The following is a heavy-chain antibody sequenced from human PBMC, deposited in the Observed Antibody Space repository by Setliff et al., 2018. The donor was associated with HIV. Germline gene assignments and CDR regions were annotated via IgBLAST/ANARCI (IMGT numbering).Heavy chain of an antibody. CDR3: ARVYSRSWFFFDH. V-gene: IGHV4-61*02. CDR1: GGSISTGVYY. Sequence: SETLSLTCTVSGGSISTGVYYWSWIRQPADKALEWIGRISASGSTNYNPSLESRVTLSIDTSNNQFSLKLTSVTAADTAVYYCARVYSRSWFFFDHWGQGILVTVSS. J-gene: IGHJ4*02. CDR2: ISASGST. D-gene: IGHD6-13*01.